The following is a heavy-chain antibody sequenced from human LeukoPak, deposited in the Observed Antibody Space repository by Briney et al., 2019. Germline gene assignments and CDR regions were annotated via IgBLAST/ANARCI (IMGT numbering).Heavy chain of an antibody. J-gene: IGHJ4*02. Sequence: PSETLSLTCTVSGGSISSYYWSWIRQPPGKGLEWIGYIYYSGSTNYNPYLKSRVTISVDTSKNQFSLKLSSVTAADTAVYYCARTGSTVTMLYPFDHWGQGTLVTVSS. CDR3: ARTGSTVTMLYPFDH. D-gene: IGHD4-17*01. CDR1: GGSISSYY. V-gene: IGHV4-59*01. CDR2: IYYSGST.